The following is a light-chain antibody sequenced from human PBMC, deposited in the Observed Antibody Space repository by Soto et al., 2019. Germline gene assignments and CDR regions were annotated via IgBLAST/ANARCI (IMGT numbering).Light chain of an antibody. Sequence: EIVLTQSPGTLSLSPGERATLSCRASQSITNNYLAWYQQKPGRAHRLLIYGASSRATGIPDRFSGSGSGTDFPLTISRLEPEDSAMYYCQQYGYLVTFGGGTKVEIK. CDR1: QSITNNY. V-gene: IGKV3-20*01. CDR3: QQYGYLVT. J-gene: IGKJ4*01. CDR2: GAS.